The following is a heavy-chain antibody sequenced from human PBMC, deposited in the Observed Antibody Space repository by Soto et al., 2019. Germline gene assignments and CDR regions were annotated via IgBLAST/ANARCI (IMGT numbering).Heavy chain of an antibody. CDR2: IKTDGYAA. CDR1: GFTFESHW. CDR3: VRESGVAADC. Sequence: VESGGVLVQPGGSLRLSCVASGFTFESHWMHWVRQAPGEGLVWVSRIKTDGYAAAYADSVNGRFTISRDKPKNTVYLQMNSLRAEDTAVYFCVRESGVAADCWGQGAIVTVSS. V-gene: IGHV3-74*01. D-gene: IGHD6-19*01. J-gene: IGHJ4*02.